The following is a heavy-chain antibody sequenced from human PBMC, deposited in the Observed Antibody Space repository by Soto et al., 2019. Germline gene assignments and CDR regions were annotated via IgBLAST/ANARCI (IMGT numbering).Heavy chain of an antibody. D-gene: IGHD3-10*01. CDR3: ARSRQIWFGGRYYYYGMDV. CDR1: GFTFSSYA. CDR2: ISYDGSNK. V-gene: IGHV3-30-3*01. J-gene: IGHJ6*02. Sequence: GGSLRLSCAASGFTFSSYAMHWVRQAPGKGLEWVAVISYDGSNKYYADSVKGRFTISRDNSKNTLYLQMNSLRAEDTAVYYCARSRQIWFGGRYYYYGMDVWGQGTTVTVSS.